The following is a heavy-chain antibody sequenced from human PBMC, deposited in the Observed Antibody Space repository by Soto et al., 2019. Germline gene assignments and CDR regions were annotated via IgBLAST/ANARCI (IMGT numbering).Heavy chain of an antibody. CDR2: IWTDGSQQ. D-gene: IGHD1-1*01. Sequence: QVQLVESGGGVVQPGTSLRLSCATSGFTFTRYGLHWVRQVPGKGLEWVAVIWTDGSQQYYTDSVKGRFIISRDDSNNSRYLQLNSVRAEDTGVYYCAREAATNYEAGGTKLGYWGQGTLVTVSS. CDR3: AREAATNYEAGGTKLGY. V-gene: IGHV3-33*01. CDR1: GFTFTRYG. J-gene: IGHJ4*02.